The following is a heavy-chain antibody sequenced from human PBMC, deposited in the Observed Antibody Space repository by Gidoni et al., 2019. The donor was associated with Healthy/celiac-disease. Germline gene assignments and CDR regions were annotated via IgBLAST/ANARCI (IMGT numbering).Heavy chain of an antibody. CDR1: GFPFSRYD. D-gene: IGHD2-21*01. CDR2: IGTAGDT. CDR3: ARAWTPVVIAWPYFDL. V-gene: IGHV3-13*01. J-gene: IGHJ2*01. Sequence: EVQLVESGGGLVQPGGSLRLSCAASGFPFSRYDMHWVRQATGKGLEWVSAIGTAGDTYYPGSVKGRFTISRENAKNSLYLQMNSLRAGDTAVYYCARAWTPVVIAWPYFDLWGRGTLVTVSS.